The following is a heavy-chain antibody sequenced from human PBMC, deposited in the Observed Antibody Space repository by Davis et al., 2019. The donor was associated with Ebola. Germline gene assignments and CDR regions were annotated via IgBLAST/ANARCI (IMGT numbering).Heavy chain of an antibody. CDR2: IKQDGSEK. CDR3: ARVNAATGYSRFDT. Sequence: GGSLRLSCVVSGSGFGFGSYWMSWVRQAPGKGLEWVANIKQDGSEKYYVDSVKGRFTISRDNVKNSLYLRMNSLRVEDTALYHCARVNAATGYSRFDTWGQGTLVTVSS. J-gene: IGHJ5*01. V-gene: IGHV3-7*03. CDR1: GSGFGFGSYW. D-gene: IGHD3-9*01.